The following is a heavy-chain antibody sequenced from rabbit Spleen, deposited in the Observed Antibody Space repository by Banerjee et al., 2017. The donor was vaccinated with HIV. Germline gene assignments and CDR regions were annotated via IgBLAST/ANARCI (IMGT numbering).Heavy chain of an antibody. CDR3: ARDAGTSFSTYGMDL. Sequence: QSLEESGGDLVKPGGSLKLSCTASGFSFSNKAVMCWVRQAPGKGLEWIACINAVTGKAVYASWAKGRFTISKTSSTTVTLQVTGLTVADTATYFCARDAGTSFSTYGMDLWGQGTLVTVS. D-gene: IGHD8-1*01. CDR2: INAVTGKA. V-gene: IGHV1S40*01. CDR1: GFSFSNKAV. J-gene: IGHJ6*01.